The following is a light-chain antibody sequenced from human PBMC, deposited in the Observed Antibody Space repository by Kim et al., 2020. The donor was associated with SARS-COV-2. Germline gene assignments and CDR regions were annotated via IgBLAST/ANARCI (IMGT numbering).Light chain of an antibody. CDR2: LNSDGSH. J-gene: IGLJ3*02. CDR3: QNWGTGIWV. V-gene: IGLV4-69*01. Sequence: QLVLTQSPSASASLGASVKLTCTLSSGHSSYAIAWHQQQPEKGPRYLMKLNSDGSHSKGDGIPDRFSGSSSGAERYLTISSLQSEDEADYYCQNWGTGIWVFGGGTQLTVL. CDR1: SGHSSYA.